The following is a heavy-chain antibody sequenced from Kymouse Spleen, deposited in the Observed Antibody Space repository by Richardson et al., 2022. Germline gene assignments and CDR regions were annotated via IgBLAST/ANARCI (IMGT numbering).Heavy chain of an antibody. V-gene: IGHV3-30*18. CDR2: ISYDGSNK. Sequence: QVQLVESGGGVVQPGRSLRLSCAASGFTFSSYGMHWVRQAPGKGLEWVAVISYDGSNKYYADSVKGRFTISRDNSKNTLYLQMNSLRAEDTAVYYCAKGSSGYSYYYYYGMDVWGQGTTVTVSS. CDR3: AKGSSGYSYYYYYGMDV. J-gene: IGHJ6*02. D-gene: IGHD6-19*01. CDR1: GFTFSSYG.